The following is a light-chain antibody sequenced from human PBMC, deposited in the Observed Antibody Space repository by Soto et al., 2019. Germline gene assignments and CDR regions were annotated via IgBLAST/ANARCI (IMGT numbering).Light chain of an antibody. Sequence: EIVMTQSPATLSVSPGERATLSCRASQSVSDKLAWYQQKPGQAPRLLIYHASTRATGIPARFSGSGSGTEFTLTISRLQSEDFAVYYCQQYNNWPPWTFGQRTKVEIK. CDR2: HAS. CDR1: QSVSDK. V-gene: IGKV3-15*01. J-gene: IGKJ1*01. CDR3: QQYNNWPPWT.